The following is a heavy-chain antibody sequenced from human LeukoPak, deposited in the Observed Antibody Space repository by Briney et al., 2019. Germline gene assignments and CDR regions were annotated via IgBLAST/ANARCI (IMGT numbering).Heavy chain of an antibody. D-gene: IGHD3-9*01. CDR2: IKSKTDGGTT. V-gene: IGHV3-15*01. Sequence: RTGGSLRLSCAASGFTFSTYGMHWVRQAPGKGLEWVGRIKSKTDGGTTDYAAPVKGRFTISRDDSKNTLYLQMNSLKTEDTAVYYCTTDAKVIRYFDWYEDYWGQGTLVTVSS. CDR1: GFTFSTYG. CDR3: TTDAKVIRYFDWYEDY. J-gene: IGHJ4*02.